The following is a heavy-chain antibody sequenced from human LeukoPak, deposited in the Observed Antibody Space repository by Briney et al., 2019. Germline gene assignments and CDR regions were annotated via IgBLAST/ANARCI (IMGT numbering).Heavy chain of an antibody. CDR2: INPNSGGT. D-gene: IGHD1-26*01. J-gene: IGHJ3*02. V-gene: IGHV1-2*02. CDR3: ARDMGGPRDAFDI. CDR1: GYTFTGYY. Sequence: GASVKVSCKASGYTFTGYYMHWVRQAPGQGLEWMGWINPNSGGTNYAQKFQGRVTMTRDTSISTAYMELSRLRYDDTAVYYCARDMGGPRDAFDIWGQGTMVTVSS.